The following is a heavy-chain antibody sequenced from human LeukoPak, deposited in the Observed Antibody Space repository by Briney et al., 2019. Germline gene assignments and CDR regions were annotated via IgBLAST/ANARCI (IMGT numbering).Heavy chain of an antibody. CDR3: ARVARSVGATDDAFDI. Sequence: SETLSLTCTVSGGSISSYYWSWIRQPPGKGLEWIGYIYYSGSTNYNPSLKSRVTISEDTSKNQFSLKLSSVTAADTAVYYCARVARSVGATDDAFDIWGQGTMVTVSS. CDR2: IYYSGST. V-gene: IGHV4-59*01. CDR1: GGSISSYY. J-gene: IGHJ3*02. D-gene: IGHD1-26*01.